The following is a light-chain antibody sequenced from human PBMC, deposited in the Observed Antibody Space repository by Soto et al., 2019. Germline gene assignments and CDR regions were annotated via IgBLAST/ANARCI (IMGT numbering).Light chain of an antibody. Sequence: SSELTQPPSVSVSPGQTARITCSGNALTKQYSHWYQQRPGQAPMLVISKDSERPSGIPERFSGSSSGTTVTLTISGAQAEDEADYYCQSADSSGTSPLFGGGTKLTVL. V-gene: IGLV3-25*03. CDR2: KDS. CDR1: ALTKQY. J-gene: IGLJ2*01. CDR3: QSADSSGTSPL.